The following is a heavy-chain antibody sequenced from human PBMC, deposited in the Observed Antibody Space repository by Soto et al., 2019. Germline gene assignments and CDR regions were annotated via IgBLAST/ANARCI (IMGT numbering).Heavy chain of an antibody. J-gene: IGHJ5*01. CDR3: ARGDGDYGRRLDP. D-gene: IGHD4-17*01. CDR1: GFPVSTNY. CDR2: IYDGGST. Sequence: EVQLLESGGGLVQPGGSLRLSCAASGFPVSTNYVSWVRQAPGKGLEWVSIIYDGGSTYYADSVKGRFTISRDTFKNMLYLQMNSLRAEDTAVYYGARGDGDYGRRLDPWGQGTLVTVSS. V-gene: IGHV3-66*01.